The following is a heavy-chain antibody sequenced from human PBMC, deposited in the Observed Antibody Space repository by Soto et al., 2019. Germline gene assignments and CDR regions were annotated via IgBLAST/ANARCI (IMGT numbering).Heavy chain of an antibody. V-gene: IGHV3-74*01. CDR3: ARVDYDFWSGNYYYYMDV. D-gene: IGHD3-3*01. Sequence: GGSLRLSCAASGFTFSSYWMHWVRQAPGKGLVWVSRINSDGSSTSYADSVKGRFTISRDNAKNTLYLQMNSLRAEDTAVYYCARVDYDFWSGNYYYYMDVWGKGTTVTVSS. CDR1: GFTFSSYW. CDR2: INSDGSST. J-gene: IGHJ6*03.